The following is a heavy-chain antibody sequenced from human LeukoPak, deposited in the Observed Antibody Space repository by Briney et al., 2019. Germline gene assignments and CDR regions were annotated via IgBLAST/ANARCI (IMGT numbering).Heavy chain of an antibody. Sequence: GGSLRLSCAASGFTFYTYGMHWVRQAPGKGLEWVAVIWYDGSIKYYADSMKDRFTISRDNSQNTLHLQMNSLRAEDTAVYYCARAYNTRWCAIDCWGQGTLVTLSS. D-gene: IGHD2-21*01. V-gene: IGHV3-33*01. CDR1: GFTFYTYG. CDR3: ARAYNTRWCAIDC. J-gene: IGHJ4*02. CDR2: IWYDGSIK.